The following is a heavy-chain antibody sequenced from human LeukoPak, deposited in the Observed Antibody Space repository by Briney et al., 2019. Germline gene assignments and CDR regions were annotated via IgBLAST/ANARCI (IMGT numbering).Heavy chain of an antibody. J-gene: IGHJ4*02. CDR2: IKQDGSEK. V-gene: IGHV3-7*01. CDR3: ARDSPYCGGDCYSDY. CDR1: GFTFSSYW. D-gene: IGHD2-21*01. Sequence: GSLRLSCAASGFTFSSYWMSWVRQAPGKGLEWVANIKQDGSEKYYVDSVRGRFTISRDNAKNSLYLQMNSLRAEDTAVYYCARDSPYCGGDCYSDYWGQGTLVTVSS.